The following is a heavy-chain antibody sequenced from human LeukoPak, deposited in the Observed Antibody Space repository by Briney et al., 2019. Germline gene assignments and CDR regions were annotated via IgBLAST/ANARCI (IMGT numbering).Heavy chain of an antibody. Sequence: GRSLRLSCAASGFTFSSYGMHWVRQAPGKGLEWVAVIWYDGSNEYYADSVKGRFTVSRDNSKNTLYLQMNSLSAEDTAVYYCAKETGGIEGSYNWFDPWGQGTLVTVSP. CDR2: IWYDGSNE. D-gene: IGHD3-10*01. J-gene: IGHJ5*02. V-gene: IGHV3-33*06. CDR3: AKETGGIEGSYNWFDP. CDR1: GFTFSSYG.